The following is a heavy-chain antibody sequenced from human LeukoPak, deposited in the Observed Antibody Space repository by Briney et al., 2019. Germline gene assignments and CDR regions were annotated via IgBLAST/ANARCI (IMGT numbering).Heavy chain of an antibody. CDR2: INPISGGT. CDR3: ARVARMTSYDAFDI. D-gene: IGHD3-9*01. V-gene: IGHV1-2*02. CDR1: GHSFNAYY. Sequence: ASVKVSCKASGHSFNAYYMHWVRQAPGQGLEWMGWINPISGGTNYAQNFQGRVTITRDTSISTAYMELSSLRSDDAAVYYCARVARMTSYDAFDIWGQGTMVTVSS. J-gene: IGHJ3*02.